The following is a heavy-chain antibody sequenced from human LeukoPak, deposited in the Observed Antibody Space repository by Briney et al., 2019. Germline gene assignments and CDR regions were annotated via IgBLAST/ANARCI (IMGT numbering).Heavy chain of an antibody. CDR3: RPHDYHGMGSPH. CDR2: VGQGGGDT. D-gene: IGHD3-10*01. CDR1: GFTFSSST. J-gene: IGHJ4*02. Sequence: GGSLRLSCIVSGFTFSSSTMYWVRQAPGKALEWVATVGQGGGDTYYADSVQGRFIISRNNPTNTLFLQMDSVRAEDTAVYYCRPHDYHGMGSPHWSQGTSVTVSS. V-gene: IGHV3-23*01.